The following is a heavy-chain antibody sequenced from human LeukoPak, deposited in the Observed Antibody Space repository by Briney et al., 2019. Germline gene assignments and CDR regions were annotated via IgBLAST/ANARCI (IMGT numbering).Heavy chain of an antibody. CDR3: ARGAGWYDY. CDR2: IRINGKI. J-gene: IGHJ4*02. V-gene: IGHV4-4*08. Sequence: PSETLSLTCSVSGASITSNYWSWFRQSPGKELEWIAYIRINGKINYNPSLKSRVTISADTSKNQYSLTMRSVTATDTAVYYCARGAGWYDYWGQGAQVTVFS. D-gene: IGHD6-19*01. CDR1: GASITSNY.